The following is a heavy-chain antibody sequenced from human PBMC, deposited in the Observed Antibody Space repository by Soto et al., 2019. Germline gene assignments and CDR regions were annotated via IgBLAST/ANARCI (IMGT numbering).Heavy chain of an antibody. J-gene: IGHJ5*02. CDR2: IYTSGST. CDR3: AREGSITMVRGLRGFDP. D-gene: IGHD3-10*01. Sequence: SETLSLTCTVSGGSISSYYWSWIRQPAGKGLEWIGRIYTSGSTNYNPSLKSRVTMSVDTSKNQFSLKLSSVTAADTAVYYCAREGSITMVRGLRGFDPWGQGTLVTVSS. CDR1: GGSISSYY. V-gene: IGHV4-4*07.